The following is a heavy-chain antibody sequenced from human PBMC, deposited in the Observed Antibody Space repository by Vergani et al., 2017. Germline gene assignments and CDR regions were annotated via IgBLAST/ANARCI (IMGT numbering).Heavy chain of an antibody. V-gene: IGHV3-48*02. Sequence: EVQLVESGGGLVQPGGSLRLSCAASGFTFSSYSMNWVRQAPGKGLEWVSYISSSSSTIYYADSVKGRFTISRDNAKNSLYLQMNSLRDEDTAVYYCARVLRTTVTTGGDYFDYWGQGTLSPSPQ. CDR3: ARVLRTTVTTGGDYFDY. CDR1: GFTFSSYS. CDR2: ISSSSSTI. D-gene: IGHD4-17*01. J-gene: IGHJ4*02.